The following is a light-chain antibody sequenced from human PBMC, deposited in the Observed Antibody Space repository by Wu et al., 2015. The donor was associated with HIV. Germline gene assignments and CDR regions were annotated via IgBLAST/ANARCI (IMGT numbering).Light chain of an antibody. J-gene: IGKJ1*01. V-gene: IGKV1-5*03. CDR2: KAS. CDR1: QSISSW. CDR3: QQYYTYSWT. Sequence: DIQMTQSPSTLSASVGDRVTITCRASQSISSWLAWYQQKPGQAPKLLIYKASSLERGVPSRFSGSGSGTEFTLTISSLQPDDFATYFCQQYYTYSWTFGQGTTVEIK.